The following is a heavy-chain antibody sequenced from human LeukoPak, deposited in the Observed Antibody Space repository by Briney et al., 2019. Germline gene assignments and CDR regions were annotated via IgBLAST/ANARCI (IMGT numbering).Heavy chain of an antibody. V-gene: IGHV4-34*01. Sequence: MASQTLSLTCAVYGGSFSGYYWSWIRQPPGKGLEWIGEINHSGSTNYNPSLKSRVTISVDTSKNQFSLKLSSVTAADTAVYYCATSLENSNDSSGYSDYWGQGTLVTVSS. J-gene: IGHJ4*02. CDR1: GGSFSGYY. CDR2: INHSGST. CDR3: ATSLENSNDSSGYSDY. D-gene: IGHD3-22*01.